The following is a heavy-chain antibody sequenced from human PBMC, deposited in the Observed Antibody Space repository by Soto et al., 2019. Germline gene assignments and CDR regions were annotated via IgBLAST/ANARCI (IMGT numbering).Heavy chain of an antibody. J-gene: IGHJ4*02. D-gene: IGHD5-18*01. V-gene: IGHV3-30*18. CDR3: VKDGGGVRYNYNIRGDS. CDR2: ISYDGTTK. Sequence: QVQLVESGGGVVHPGRSLRLSCVASGIDLENYGIHWVRQAPGEGLEWVAVISYDGTTKSYIDSVRGRFTISRDNSRSTVFMQMNRLRREDTAMYYCVKDGGGVRYNYNIRGDSWGQGTQVTVSS. CDR1: GIDLENYG.